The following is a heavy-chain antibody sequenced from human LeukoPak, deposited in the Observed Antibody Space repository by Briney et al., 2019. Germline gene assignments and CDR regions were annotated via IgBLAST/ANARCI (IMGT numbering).Heavy chain of an antibody. D-gene: IGHD3-10*02. J-gene: IGHJ4*02. Sequence: GGSLRLSCAASGFTFSTFAMIWVRQAPGKGLEWVAVISYDGSNKYYADSVKGRFTISRDNSKNTLYLQMNSLRAEDTAVYYCARGVLWSVGLLPPTDYWGQGTLVTVSS. CDR1: GFTFSTFA. CDR3: ARGVLWSVGLLPPTDY. V-gene: IGHV3-30*04. CDR2: ISYDGSNK.